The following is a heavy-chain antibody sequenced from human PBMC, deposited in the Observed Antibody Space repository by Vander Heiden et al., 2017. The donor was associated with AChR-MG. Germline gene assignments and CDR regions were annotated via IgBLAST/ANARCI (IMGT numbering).Heavy chain of an antibody. CDR1: GFTFSSYS. CDR3: ARDKAVGQVVVAATHYFDY. J-gene: IGHJ4*02. D-gene: IGHD2-15*01. Sequence: EVQLVESGGGLVQPGVSLRLPCPASGFTFSSYSKNWVRQAPGKGLEWLSYISRSSSTIYYADSVKGRFTISRDNAKNSLYLPMHSLRDEDTAVYYCARDKAVGQVVVAATHYFDYWGQGTLVTVSS. CDR2: ISRSSSTI. V-gene: IGHV3-48*02.